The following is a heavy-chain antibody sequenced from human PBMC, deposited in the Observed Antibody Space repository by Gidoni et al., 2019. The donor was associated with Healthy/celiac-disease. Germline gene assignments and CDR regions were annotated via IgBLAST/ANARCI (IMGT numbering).Heavy chain of an antibody. J-gene: IGHJ4*02. Sequence: EVQLVESGGGLVQPGGSLTLSCAASGFTFSGSAMHWVRQASGKGLEWVGRIRSKANSYATAYAASVKGRFTISRDDSKNTAYLQMNSLKTEDTAVYYCTRQASSGWSSPGFDYWGQGTLVTVSS. CDR2: IRSKANSYAT. CDR3: TRQASSGWSSPGFDY. D-gene: IGHD6-19*01. CDR1: GFTFSGSA. V-gene: IGHV3-73*01.